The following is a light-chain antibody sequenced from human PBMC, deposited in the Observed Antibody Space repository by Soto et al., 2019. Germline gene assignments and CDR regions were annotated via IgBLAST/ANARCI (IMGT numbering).Light chain of an antibody. J-gene: IGKJ1*01. CDR1: QSVSSSY. CDR2: GAS. Sequence: EIVLTQSPGTLSLSPGERATLSCRASQSVSSSYLAWYQQKPGQAPRLLIYGASSRATGIPDRFSGSGSGTDFTLTISRLEPEDFAVYYCQQYASYPRTFGPVTKVDIK. V-gene: IGKV3-20*01. CDR3: QQYASYPRT.